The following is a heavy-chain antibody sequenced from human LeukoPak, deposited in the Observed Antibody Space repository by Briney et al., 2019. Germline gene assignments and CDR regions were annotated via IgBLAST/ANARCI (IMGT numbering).Heavy chain of an antibody. V-gene: IGHV3-48*01. D-gene: IGHD3-10*01. CDR1: GFTFSDYS. Sequence: PGGSLRLSCAASGFTFSDYSLHGVRQAPGRGLEGLSYVTGSSSHMYYVHSVKGRFTISRDNAKNSVYLQMNSLRVDDTAVYYCARGTGSGSYLIDYWGQGTLVTVSS. CDR3: ARGTGSGSYLIDY. CDR2: VTGSSSHM. J-gene: IGHJ4*02.